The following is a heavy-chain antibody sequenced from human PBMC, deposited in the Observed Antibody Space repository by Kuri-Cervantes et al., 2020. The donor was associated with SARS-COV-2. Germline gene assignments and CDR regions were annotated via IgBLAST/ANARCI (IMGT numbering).Heavy chain of an antibody. CDR2: IYYSGST. CDR3: ARKSNWAAFFDY. D-gene: IGHD7-27*01. J-gene: IGHJ4*02. V-gene: IGHV4-59*01. CDR1: GGSISSYY. Sequence: ESLKISCPVSGGSISSYYWSWIRQPPGKGLEWIGYIYYSGSTNYNPSLKSRVTISVDTSKNQFSLKLSSVTAADTAVYYCARKSNWAAFFDYWGQGTLVTVSS.